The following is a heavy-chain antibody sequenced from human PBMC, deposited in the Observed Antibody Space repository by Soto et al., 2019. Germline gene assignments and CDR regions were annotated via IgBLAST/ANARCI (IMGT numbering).Heavy chain of an antibody. CDR3: ATYYTAVAYFEN. J-gene: IGHJ4*02. CDR1: GDPSSYSA. Sequence: QVRVVQSGAEVRKPGSSVKVSCTASGDPSSYSAIGWLRRAPGQGLEWMGGINPNFGSAIYAQKFQGRTTITAHYMELNDLRSEDTAIYFCATYYTAVAYFENWGQGTLVTVSS. D-gene: IGHD5-18*01. CDR2: INPNFGSA. V-gene: IGHV1-69*01.